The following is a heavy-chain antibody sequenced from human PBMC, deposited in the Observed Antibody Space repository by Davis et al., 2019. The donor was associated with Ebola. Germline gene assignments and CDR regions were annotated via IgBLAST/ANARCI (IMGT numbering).Heavy chain of an antibody. D-gene: IGHD3-3*01. Sequence: SETLSLTCTVSGGSISTYYWSWIRQPPGKGLEWIGYIYYSGSTNYNPSLKSRLTISVDTSKNQFSLKLSSVTAADTAVYYCAREVGVVVRFDPWGQGTLVTVSS. CDR3: AREVGVVVRFDP. CDR1: GGSISTYY. J-gene: IGHJ5*02. CDR2: IYYSGST. V-gene: IGHV4-59*12.